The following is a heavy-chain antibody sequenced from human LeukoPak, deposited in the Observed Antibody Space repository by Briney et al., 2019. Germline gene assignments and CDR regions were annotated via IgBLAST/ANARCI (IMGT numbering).Heavy chain of an antibody. D-gene: IGHD2-2*01. CDR3: ARLSRIVVVPAAMRSVDYYYMDV. CDR2: INHSGST. V-gene: IGHV4-34*01. CDR1: GGSISSYY. Sequence: PSETLSLTCTVSGGSISSYYWSWIRQPPGKGLEWIGEINHSGSTNYNPSLKSRVTISVDTSKNQFSLKLSSVTAADTAVYYCARLSRIVVVPAAMRSVDYYYMDVWGKGTTVTVSS. J-gene: IGHJ6*03.